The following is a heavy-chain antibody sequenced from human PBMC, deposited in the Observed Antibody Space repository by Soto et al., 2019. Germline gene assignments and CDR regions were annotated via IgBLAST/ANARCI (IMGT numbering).Heavy chain of an antibody. CDR3: ASGAGFYYDTSRY. Sequence: QVQLVESGGGVVQSGGSLRLSCVDPGFTFTTYALHWIRQAPGKGLEWVAVISPNGNNQYYADSVKGRFTISRDTSKSTLYLQMTSLRPDDTAVYYCASGAGFYYDTSRYWGQGTLGSVSS. J-gene: IGHJ4*02. V-gene: IGHV3-30*04. CDR2: ISPNGNNQ. D-gene: IGHD3-22*01. CDR1: GFTFTTYA.